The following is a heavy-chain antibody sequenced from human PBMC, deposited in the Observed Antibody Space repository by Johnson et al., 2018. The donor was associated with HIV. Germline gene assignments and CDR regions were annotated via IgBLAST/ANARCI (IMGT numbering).Heavy chain of an antibody. CDR1: GFTFSDYA. Sequence: QVQLVESGGGLVKPAGSLRLSCAASGFTFSDYAVHWVRQAPGKGLEWVAVISYDAQNKYYAASVKGRFTISRDNSKNTLYLQMNSLRPEDTAVYYCTKVWGFYYGQYHDAFDIWGQGTMVTVSS. CDR2: ISYDAQNK. V-gene: IGHV3-30*04. D-gene: IGHD3-10*01. J-gene: IGHJ3*02. CDR3: TKVWGFYYGQYHDAFDI.